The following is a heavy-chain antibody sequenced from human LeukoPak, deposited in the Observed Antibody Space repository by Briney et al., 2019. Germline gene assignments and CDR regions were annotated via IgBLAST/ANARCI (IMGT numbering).Heavy chain of an antibody. V-gene: IGHV3-21*01. CDR3: ARAGFNGDAPVDY. CDR2: ISSISSYI. J-gene: IGHJ4*02. Sequence: GGSLRLSCAASGFTFRSYSMNWVRQAPGKGLAWVSSISSISSYIYCADSVKGRFTVSRDNAKNSLYLQMNSLRAEDTAVYYCARAGFNGDAPVDYWGQRTLVTVSS. D-gene: IGHD2-8*01. CDR1: GFTFRSYS.